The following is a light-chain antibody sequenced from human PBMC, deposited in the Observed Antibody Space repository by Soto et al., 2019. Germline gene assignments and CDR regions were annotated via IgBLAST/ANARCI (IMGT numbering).Light chain of an antibody. J-gene: IGKJ1*01. CDR1: RSVLYSSNNKNF. CDR2: WES. V-gene: IGKV4-1*01. Sequence: DIVMTQSPDSLAVSLCERATINCKSTRSVLYSSNNKNFLAWYQQKPGQPPKLLIYWESTRGSGVPDRLSGSGSGTDLNLTISRLQAEDVAVYYCQKYFSTPRTFGQGTKVDI. CDR3: QKYFSTPRT.